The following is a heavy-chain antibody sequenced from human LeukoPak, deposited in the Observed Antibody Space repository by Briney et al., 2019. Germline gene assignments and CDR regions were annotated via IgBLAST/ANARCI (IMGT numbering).Heavy chain of an antibody. CDR3: ARVAPAIPYYYGSIDY. V-gene: IGHV4-59*12. J-gene: IGHJ4*02. CDR2: ISCSGST. CDR1: GGSISSYY. D-gene: IGHD3-10*01. Sequence: SETLSLTCTVSGGSISSYYWSWIRQPPGKGLEWIGYISCSGSTNFNPSLKSRVTISVDTSKNQFSLKLSSVTAADTAVYYCARVAPAIPYYYGSIDYWGQGTLVTVSS.